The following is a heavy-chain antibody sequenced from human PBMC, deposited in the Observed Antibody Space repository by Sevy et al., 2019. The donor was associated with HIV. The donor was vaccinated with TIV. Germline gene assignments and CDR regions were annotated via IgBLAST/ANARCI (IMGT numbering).Heavy chain of an antibody. Sequence: GGSLRLSCAASGFTFDDYTMHLVRQAPGKGLEWVSLISWDGGSTYYADSVKGRFTISRDNSKNSLYLQMNSLRTEDTALYYCAKGFPTRSRYYYYGMDVWGQGTTVTVSS. J-gene: IGHJ6*02. V-gene: IGHV3-43*01. CDR1: GFTFDDYT. D-gene: IGHD1-1*01. CDR3: AKGFPTRSRYYYYGMDV. CDR2: ISWDGGST.